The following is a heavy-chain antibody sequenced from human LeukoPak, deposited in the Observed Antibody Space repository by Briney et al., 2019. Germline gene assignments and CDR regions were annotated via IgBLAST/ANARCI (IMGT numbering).Heavy chain of an antibody. Sequence: GGSLRLSCVASGFTFTDHPMNWVRQAPGKGLEWISYIGGDGIAFYADSVKGRFTISRDNSKNTLYLQMNSLRAEDTAVYYCAKDRAAGLDYWGQGTLVTASS. CDR2: IGGDGIA. V-gene: IGHV3-48*01. D-gene: IGHD6-13*01. J-gene: IGHJ4*02. CDR1: GFTFTDHP. CDR3: AKDRAAGLDY.